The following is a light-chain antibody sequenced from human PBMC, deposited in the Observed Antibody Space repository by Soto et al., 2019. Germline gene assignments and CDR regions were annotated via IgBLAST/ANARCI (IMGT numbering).Light chain of an antibody. CDR2: DAS. CDR3: QQYHSSSYT. Sequence: DIQMTQSPSTLSASVGDRVTITCRASQTISSWLAWYQQKPGKAPKVLIYDASTLGSGVPSRFSGSGSGTEFTLTISGLQADDFATYYCQQYHSSSYTFGQGTKVDIK. V-gene: IGKV1-5*01. CDR1: QTISSW. J-gene: IGKJ2*01.